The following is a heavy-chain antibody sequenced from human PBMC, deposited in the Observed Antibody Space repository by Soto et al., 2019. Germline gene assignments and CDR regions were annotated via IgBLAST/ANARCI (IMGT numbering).Heavy chain of an antibody. J-gene: IGHJ4*02. CDR1: GGSISSSSYY. D-gene: IGHD3-10*01. V-gene: IGHV4-39*01. Sequence: SETLSLTCTVSGGSISSSSYYWGWIRQPPGKGLEWIGSIYYSGSTYYNPSLKSRVTISVDTSKNQFSLKLSSVTAADTAVYYCASLGGYYGSGSSIDYWGQGTLVTVSS. CDR3: ASLGGYYGSGSSIDY. CDR2: IYYSGST.